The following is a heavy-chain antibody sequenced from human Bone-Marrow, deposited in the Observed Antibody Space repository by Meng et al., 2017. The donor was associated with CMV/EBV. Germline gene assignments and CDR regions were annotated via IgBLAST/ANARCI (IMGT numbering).Heavy chain of an antibody. CDR1: GGTFSRYA. Sequence: AVKVSCKASGGTFSRYAISWVRQAPGQGLEWMGGIIPIFGTANYAQKFQGRVTITTDESTSTAYMELSSLRSEETAVYYCARASLAATPYYYYNGMDVWGQGTTVTVSS. CDR2: IIPIFGTA. CDR3: ARASLAATPYYYYNGMDV. J-gene: IGHJ6*02. V-gene: IGHV1-69*05. D-gene: IGHD2-15*01.